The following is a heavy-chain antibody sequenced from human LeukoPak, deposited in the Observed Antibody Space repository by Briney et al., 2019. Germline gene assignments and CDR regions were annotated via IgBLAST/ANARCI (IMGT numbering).Heavy chain of an antibody. J-gene: IGHJ4*02. V-gene: IGHV3-23*01. CDR2: ISGSGGST. D-gene: IGHD4-23*01. CDR3: AHEYGGNQN. Sequence: GGSLRLSCAASGFTFSSDAMSWVRQAPGKGLEWVSAISGSGGSTYYADSVKGRFTISRDNAKNSLYLQMNSLRAEDTAVYYCAHEYGGNQNWGQGTLVTVSS. CDR1: GFTFSSDA.